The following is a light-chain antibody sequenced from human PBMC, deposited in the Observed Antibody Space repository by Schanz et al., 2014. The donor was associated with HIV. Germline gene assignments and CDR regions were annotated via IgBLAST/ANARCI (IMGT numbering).Light chain of an antibody. Sequence: ERVMTQSPATLSVSPGERATLSCRASQIIGTNLAWYQQRPGQAPSLLIYSASRRANGIPDRFSGSGSGTDFTLTISRLEPEDCAVYYCQHYGSSFGPGTKVDIK. CDR1: QIIGTN. J-gene: IGKJ3*01. CDR2: SAS. CDR3: QHYGSS. V-gene: IGKV3-20*01.